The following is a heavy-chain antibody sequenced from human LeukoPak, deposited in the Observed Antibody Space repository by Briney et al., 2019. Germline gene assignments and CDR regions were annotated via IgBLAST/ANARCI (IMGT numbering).Heavy chain of an antibody. CDR3: ARDHRKQQLVPAPYY. CDR2: ISSSGSTI. D-gene: IGHD6-13*01. Sequence: PGGSQRLSCAASGFTFSSYEMNWVRQAPGKGLEWVSYISSSGSTIYYADSVKGRFTISRDNAKNSLYLQMNSLRAEDTAVYYCARDHRKQQLVPAPYYWGQGTLVTVSS. J-gene: IGHJ4*02. CDR1: GFTFSSYE. V-gene: IGHV3-48*03.